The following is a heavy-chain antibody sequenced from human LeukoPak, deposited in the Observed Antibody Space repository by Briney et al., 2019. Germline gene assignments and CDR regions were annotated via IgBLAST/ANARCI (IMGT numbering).Heavy chain of an antibody. CDR1: GFIFSSHG. CDR3: AQDLAYIRFDS. V-gene: IGHV3-23*01. CDR2: ISPSGDIT. D-gene: IGHD1-1*01. J-gene: IGHJ4*02. Sequence: LPGGSLRLSCAASGFIFSSHGMNWVRQAPGKGLEWVSYISPSGDITYYADSVKGRFTISRDNSKNTVYLQMDSLRFEDAAFYYCAQDLAYIRFDSWGQGTLVTVSS.